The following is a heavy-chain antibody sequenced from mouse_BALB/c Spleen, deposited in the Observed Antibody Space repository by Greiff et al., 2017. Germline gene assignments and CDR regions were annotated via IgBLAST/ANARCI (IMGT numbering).Heavy chain of an antibody. V-gene: IGHV5-12-2*01. D-gene: IGHD1-2*01. CDR1: GFTFSSYT. Sequence: EVMLVESGGGLVQPGGSLKLSCAASGFTFSSYTMSWVRQTPEKRLEWVAYISNGGGSTYYPDTVKGRFTISRDNAKNTLYLQMSSLKSEDTAMYYCARHHLRLHAMDYWGQGTSVTVSS. CDR2: ISNGGGST. J-gene: IGHJ4*01. CDR3: ARHHLRLHAMDY.